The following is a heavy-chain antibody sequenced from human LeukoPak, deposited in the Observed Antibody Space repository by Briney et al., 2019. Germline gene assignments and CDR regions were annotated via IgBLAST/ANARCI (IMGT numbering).Heavy chain of an antibody. CDR3: ARGSSGWPYQDAFDI. D-gene: IGHD6-19*01. V-gene: IGHV1-8*01. J-gene: IGHJ3*02. CDR1: GYTFTSYD. Sequence: ASVKVSCKASGYTFTSYDINWVRQAIGQGLEWMGWMNPNSGNTGYAQRFQGRLTMTRNTSISTAYMELSSLRSEDTAVYYCARGSSGWPYQDAFDIWGQGTMVAVSS. CDR2: MNPNSGNT.